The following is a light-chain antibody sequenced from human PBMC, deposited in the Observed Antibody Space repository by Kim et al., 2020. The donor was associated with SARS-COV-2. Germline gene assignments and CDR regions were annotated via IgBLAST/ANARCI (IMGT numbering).Light chain of an antibody. CDR2: GRN. CDR1: SLRSYY. Sequence: SSELTQDPAVSVALGQTVRITCQGDSLRSYYATWYQQRPRQAPVLVIYGRNNRPSGIPDRFSGSSSGNTASLTISGAQAEDEADYYCSSYAAISNFVFGTGTKVTVL. CDR3: SSYAAISNFV. J-gene: IGLJ1*01. V-gene: IGLV3-19*01.